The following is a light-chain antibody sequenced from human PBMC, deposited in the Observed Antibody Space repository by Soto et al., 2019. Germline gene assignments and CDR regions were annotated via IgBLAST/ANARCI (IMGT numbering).Light chain of an antibody. CDR3: QQYNNWPTWT. Sequence: ILMTQSPATLSVSPGERATLSCRASQSVSNNLAWYQQKPGQAPRLLIYDASTRATGIPARFSGLGSGTEVTLTSSGLQSEDFAVYYCQQYNNWPTWTFGQGTKVEIK. V-gene: IGKV3-15*01. CDR2: DAS. CDR1: QSVSNN. J-gene: IGKJ1*01.